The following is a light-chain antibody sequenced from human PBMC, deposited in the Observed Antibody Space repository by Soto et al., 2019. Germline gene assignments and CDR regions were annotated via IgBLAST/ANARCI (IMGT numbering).Light chain of an antibody. Sequence: QSVLTQSPSASASLGASVRLTSTLSSGHSNYAIAWHQQQSEKGPRYLMNLNSDGSHSKGDGIPDRFSGTSSGAERYLTISSLQSEDEADYYCQTWGSGIVVFGGGTKLTVL. CDR1: SGHSNYA. J-gene: IGLJ2*01. CDR2: LNSDGSH. CDR3: QTWGSGIVV. V-gene: IGLV4-69*01.